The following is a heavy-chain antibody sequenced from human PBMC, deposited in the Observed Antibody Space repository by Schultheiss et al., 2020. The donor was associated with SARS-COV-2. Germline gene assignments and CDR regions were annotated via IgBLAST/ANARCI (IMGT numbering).Heavy chain of an antibody. CDR2: IWKDGVKT. CDR3: AKVRQLYYHYDGLDV. CDR1: GFTLSNYG. D-gene: IGHD6-6*01. V-gene: IGHV3-30*02. J-gene: IGHJ6*02. Sequence: GGSLRLSCAASGFTLSNYGMHWVRQAPGKGLEWVAVIWKDGVKTYYADSVKGRFTISEDISKNTLHQQLNSLRAEDTAVYYCAKVRQLYYHYDGLDVWGQGTTVTVSS.